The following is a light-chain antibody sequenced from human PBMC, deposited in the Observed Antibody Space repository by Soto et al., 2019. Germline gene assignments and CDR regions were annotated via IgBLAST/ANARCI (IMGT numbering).Light chain of an antibody. V-gene: IGKV1-39*01. CDR2: AAA. J-gene: IGKJ4*01. CDR1: QSISSY. CDR3: QKTYSTPLT. Sequence: DIQITHSPSSLSASVGDRVTITCLASQSISSYLNWYQQKPGKAPNLLIYAAASLQSGVPSRFSGSGSGTDFTLTISSLQPEDFATYYCQKTYSTPLTFGGGTKVDIK.